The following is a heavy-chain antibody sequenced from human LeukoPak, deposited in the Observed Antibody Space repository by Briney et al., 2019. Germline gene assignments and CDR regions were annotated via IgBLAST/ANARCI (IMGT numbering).Heavy chain of an antibody. D-gene: IGHD3-10*01. Sequence: GASVKVSCKASGGTFSSYAISWVRQAPGQGLEWMGGIIPIFGTANYAQKFQGRVTITTDESTSTAYMELSSLRSEDTAVYYCARGKRGLWFGELPNFDYWGQGTLVTVSS. J-gene: IGHJ4*02. CDR2: IIPIFGTA. CDR3: ARGKRGLWFGELPNFDY. V-gene: IGHV1-69*05. CDR1: GGTFSSYA.